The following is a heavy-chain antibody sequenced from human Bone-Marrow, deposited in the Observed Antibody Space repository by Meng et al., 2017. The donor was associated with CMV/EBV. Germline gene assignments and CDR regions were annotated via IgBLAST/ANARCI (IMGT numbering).Heavy chain of an antibody. D-gene: IGHD5-18*01. CDR1: GGSISSYY. CDR3: ARGRGLCGYSYGLCWFAP. V-gene: IGHV4-4*07. J-gene: IGHJ5*02. Sequence: SETLSLTCTVSGGSISSYYWSWIRQPAGKGLEWIGRIYTSGSTNYNPSLKSRVTISVDTSKNQFSLKLSSVTAADTAVYYCARGRGLCGYSYGLCWFAPWGQGHLVPVDS. CDR2: IYTSGST.